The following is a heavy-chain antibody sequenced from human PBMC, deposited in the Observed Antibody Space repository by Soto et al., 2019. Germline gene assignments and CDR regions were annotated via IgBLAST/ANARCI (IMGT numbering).Heavy chain of an antibody. CDR3: ARDLSSGCFDY. V-gene: IGHV4-31*03. Sequence: SETLSLTCTVSGGSISSGGYYWSWIRQHPGKGQEWIGYIYYSGSTYYKPSLKSRVTISVDTSKNQFSLKLSSVNAADTAVYYCARDLSSGCFDYWGQGTLVTVSS. J-gene: IGHJ4*02. D-gene: IGHD6-19*01. CDR1: GGSISSGGYY. CDR2: IYYSGST.